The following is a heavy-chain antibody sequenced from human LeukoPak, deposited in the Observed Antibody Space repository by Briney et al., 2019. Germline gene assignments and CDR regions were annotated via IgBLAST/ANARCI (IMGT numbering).Heavy chain of an antibody. CDR3: ARGATSRTRGRYYDFWSGYWAYYYYYMDV. J-gene: IGHJ6*03. V-gene: IGHV1-8*01. Sequence: ASVKVSCKASGYTFTSYDINWVRQATGQGLEWMGWMNPNSGNTGYAQKFQGRVTMTRNTSISTAYMELSSLRSEDTAVYYCARGATSRTRGRYYDFWSGYWAYYYYYMDVWGKGTTVTVSS. CDR1: GYTFTSYD. CDR2: MNPNSGNT. D-gene: IGHD3-3*01.